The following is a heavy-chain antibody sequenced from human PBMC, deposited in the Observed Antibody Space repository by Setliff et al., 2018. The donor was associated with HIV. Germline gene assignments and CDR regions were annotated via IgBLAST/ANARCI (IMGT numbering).Heavy chain of an antibody. V-gene: IGHV4-34*01. CDR3: ARHRNLDRRGEAFDI. Sequence: SETLSLTCAVYGGSLSGHYWTWIRQPPGKGLEWIGEINHSGSTSYSPSLKSRVTISVDTSKNQFSLKLSSVTAADTAVYYCARHRNLDRRGEAFDIWGQGTMVTVSS. J-gene: IGHJ3*02. CDR2: INHSGST. CDR1: GGSLSGHY. D-gene: IGHD3-10*01.